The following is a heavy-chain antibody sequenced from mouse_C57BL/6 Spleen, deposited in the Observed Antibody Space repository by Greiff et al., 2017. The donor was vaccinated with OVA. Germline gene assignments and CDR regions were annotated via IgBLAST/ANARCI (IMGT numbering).Heavy chain of an antibody. CDR1: GFTFSSYG. J-gene: IGHJ2*01. D-gene: IGHD4-1*01. CDR2: ISSGGSYT. Sequence: EVQLVESGGDLVKPGGSLKLSCAASGFTFSSYGMSWVRQTPDKRLEWVATISSGGSYTYYPDSVKGRFTISRDNAKNTLYLQMSSLKSEDTAMYYCARDLLTGYYFDYWGQGTTLTVSS. CDR3: ARDLLTGYYFDY. V-gene: IGHV5-6*01.